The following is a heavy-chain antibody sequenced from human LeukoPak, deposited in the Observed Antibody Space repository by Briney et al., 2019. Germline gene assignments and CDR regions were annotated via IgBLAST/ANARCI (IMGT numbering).Heavy chain of an antibody. V-gene: IGHV5-51*01. J-gene: IGHJ3*02. CDR2: IYPGDSDT. Sequence: XXGWVRXXXGKGLEWMGIIYPGDSDTRYSPSFQGQVTISADKSISTAYLQWSSLKASDTAMYYCARHYDYGDSDDAFDIWGQGTMVTVSS. CDR1: X. CDR3: ARHYDYGDSDDAFDI. D-gene: IGHD4-17*01.